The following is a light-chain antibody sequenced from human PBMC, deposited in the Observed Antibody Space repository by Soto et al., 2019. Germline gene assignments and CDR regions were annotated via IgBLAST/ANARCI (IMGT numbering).Light chain of an antibody. CDR2: WAS. V-gene: IGKV4-1*01. J-gene: IGKJ5*01. CDR3: QQYYSTPIT. Sequence: DIVMTQSPDSLAVSLGASSTINCKSSQSVLYSSNNKNYLAWYQHKPGQPPKLLIYWASTRESGVPDRFSGSGSGTDFTLTISSLQAEDVAVYYCQQYYSTPITFGQGTRLEIK. CDR1: QSVLYSSNNKNY.